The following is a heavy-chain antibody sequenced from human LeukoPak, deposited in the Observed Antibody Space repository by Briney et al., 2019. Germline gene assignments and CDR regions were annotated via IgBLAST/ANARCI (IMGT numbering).Heavy chain of an antibody. CDR1: GYSFPTFW. D-gene: IGHD2-15*01. CDR2: IYPDDSNT. J-gene: IGHJ5*02. Sequence: AGESLKISCRGSGYSFPTFWIGWVRQMPGKGLEWMGIIYPDDSNTRYSPSFQGQVTFSADKSINTAYLQWSSLKASDTAMYYCARLGEDLAVGVAGYWFDPWGQGTLVTVSS. V-gene: IGHV5-51*01. CDR3: ARLGEDLAVGVAGYWFDP.